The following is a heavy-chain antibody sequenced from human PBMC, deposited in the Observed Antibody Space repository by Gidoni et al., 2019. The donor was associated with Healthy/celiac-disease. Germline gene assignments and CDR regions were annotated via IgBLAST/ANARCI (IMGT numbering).Heavy chain of an antibody. CDR1: GGSISSYY. CDR2: IYYSGST. D-gene: IGHD4-17*01. Sequence: QVQLQESGPGLVKPSATLSLTCTVSGGSISSYYWSWIRQPPGKGLEWIGYIYYSGSTNYNPSLKSRVTISVDTSKNQFSLKLSSVTAADTAVYYCARDFGDDGGWVFDYWGQGTLVTVSA. CDR3: ARDFGDDGGWVFDY. J-gene: IGHJ4*02. V-gene: IGHV4-59*01.